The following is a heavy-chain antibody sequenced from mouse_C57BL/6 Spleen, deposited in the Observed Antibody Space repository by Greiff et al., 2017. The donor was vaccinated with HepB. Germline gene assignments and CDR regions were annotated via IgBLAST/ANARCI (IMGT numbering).Heavy chain of an antibody. CDR1: GYAFSSSW. CDR2: IYPGDGDT. Sequence: VQLQQSGPELVKPGASVKISCKASGYAFSSSWMNWVKQRPGKGLEWIGRIYPGDGDTNYNGKFKGKATLTADKSSSTAYMQLSSLTSEDSAVYFCARWDGYYRAMDDWGQGTSVTVSS. V-gene: IGHV1-82*01. J-gene: IGHJ4*01. CDR3: ARWDGYYRAMDD. D-gene: IGHD2-3*01.